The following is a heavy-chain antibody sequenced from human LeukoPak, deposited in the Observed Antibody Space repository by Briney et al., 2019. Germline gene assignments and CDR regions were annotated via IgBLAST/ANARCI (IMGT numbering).Heavy chain of an antibody. CDR3: ARLKVGFWSGYYICWFDP. CDR2: MNPNSGNT. CDR1: GYTFTSYD. J-gene: IGHJ5*02. Sequence: ASVKVSCKASGYTFTSYDINWVRQATGQGLEWMGWMNPNSGNTGYAQKFQGRVTMTRNTSISTAYMELSSLRSEDTAVYYCARLKVGFWSGYYICWFDPWGQGTLVTVSS. D-gene: IGHD3-3*01. V-gene: IGHV1-8*01.